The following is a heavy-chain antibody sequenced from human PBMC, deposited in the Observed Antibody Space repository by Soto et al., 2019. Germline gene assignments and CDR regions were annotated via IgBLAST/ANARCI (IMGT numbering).Heavy chain of an antibody. CDR1: GGSISSSNW. CDR3: ARDLYGSGSYYPVD. V-gene: IGHV4-4*02. Sequence: QVQLQESGPGLVKPSGTLSLTCAVSGGSISSSNWWSWVRQPPGKGLEWLGEIYHSGSTNYNPSLKSRFTISVDKSKNQLSLKLSSVTAADTAVYYCARDLYGSGSYYPVDWGQGTLVTVSS. CDR2: IYHSGST. D-gene: IGHD3-10*01. J-gene: IGHJ4*02.